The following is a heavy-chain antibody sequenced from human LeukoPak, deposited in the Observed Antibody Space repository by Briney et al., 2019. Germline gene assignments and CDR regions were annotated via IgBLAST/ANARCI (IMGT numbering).Heavy chain of an antibody. CDR1: GGSFSSYY. D-gene: IGHD3-10*01. V-gene: IGHV4-34*01. CDR2: IYYSGST. J-gene: IGHJ3*02. CDR3: ARDEYGSGRRNDHADAFDI. Sequence: SETLSLTCAVYGGSFSSYYWGWIRQPPGKGLEWIGNIYYSGSTYYNPSLKSRVTISVDTSKNQFSLKLSSVTAADTAVYYCARDEYGSGRRNDHADAFDIWGQGTMVTVSS.